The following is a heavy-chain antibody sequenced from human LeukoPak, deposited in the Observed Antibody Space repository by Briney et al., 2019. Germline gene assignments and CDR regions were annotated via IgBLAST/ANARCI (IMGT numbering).Heavy chain of an antibody. D-gene: IGHD3-10*01. J-gene: IGHJ4*02. V-gene: IGHV4-39*07. CDR3: VRVSTMVPKIIEPRGYFDY. CDR2: VSSTGSP. CDR1: GDSVSNIEYY. Sequence: MPSETLSLTSADAGDSVSNIEYYWGCIRQPPGKQLEWIGSVSSTGSPYYNPSLESRVSFSMSASENQFSLFLNAVTAADTAVYYCVRVSTMVPKIIEPRGYFDYWGQGILVTASS.